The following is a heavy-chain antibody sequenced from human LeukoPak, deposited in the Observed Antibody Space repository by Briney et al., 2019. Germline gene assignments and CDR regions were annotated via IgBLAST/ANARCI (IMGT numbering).Heavy chain of an antibody. CDR2: INHDGNEK. V-gene: IGHV3-7*01. J-gene: IGHJ4*02. D-gene: IGHD3-10*01. CDR3: ARLLAHGSGGEAFDY. CDR1: GFTFSRYW. Sequence: GGSLRLSCAASGFTFSRYWMTWVRQAPGKGLEWVANINHDGNEKYYLDSVRGRFTISRDNAKNSLYLQMNSLRAEDTSVYYCARLLAHGSGGEAFDYWGQGTLVTVSS.